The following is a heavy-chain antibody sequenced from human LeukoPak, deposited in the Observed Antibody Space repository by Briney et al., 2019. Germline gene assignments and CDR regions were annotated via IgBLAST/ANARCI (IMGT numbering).Heavy chain of an antibody. CDR2: IYYSGST. CDR3: ARVAWQLAVY. J-gene: IGHJ4*02. Sequence: PSETLSLTCTVSGGSISSYYWSWIRQPPGKGLEWIGYIYYSGSTNYNPSLKSRVTISVDTSKNQFSLKLSSVTAADTAVYYCARVAWQLAVYWGQGTLVTVSS. V-gene: IGHV4-59*12. CDR1: GGSISSYY. D-gene: IGHD6-6*01.